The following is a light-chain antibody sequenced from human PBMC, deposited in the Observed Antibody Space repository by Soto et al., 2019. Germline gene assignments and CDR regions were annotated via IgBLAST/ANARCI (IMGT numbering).Light chain of an antibody. CDR2: GAS. CDR3: QQYNNWPRVT. J-gene: IGKJ4*01. V-gene: IGKV3-15*01. Sequence: EIVMTQSPATLSVSPGERATLSCRASQSVSSNLAWYQQKPGQAPRLLIYGASTRATGIPARFSGSGSGTEFTLTISSLQSEDFAVYYCQQYNNWPRVTFGGGT. CDR1: QSVSSN.